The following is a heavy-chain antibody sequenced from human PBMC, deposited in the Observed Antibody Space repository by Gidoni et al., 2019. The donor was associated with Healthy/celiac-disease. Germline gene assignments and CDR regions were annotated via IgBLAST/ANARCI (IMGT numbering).Heavy chain of an antibody. CDR1: GGSISSGSYY. D-gene: IGHD1-1*01. J-gene: IGHJ4*02. Sequence: QVQLQESGPGLVQPSQTLSLTCTVSGGSISSGSYYWSWIRQPAGKGLEWIGRIYTSGSTNYNPSLKSRVTISVDTSKNQFSLKLSSVTAADTAVYYCATTGRGVERRDDYWGQGTLVTVSS. V-gene: IGHV4-61*02. CDR2: IYTSGST. CDR3: ATTGRGVERRDDY.